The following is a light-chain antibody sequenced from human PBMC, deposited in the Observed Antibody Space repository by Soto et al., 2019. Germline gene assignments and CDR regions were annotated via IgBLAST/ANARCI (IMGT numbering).Light chain of an antibody. CDR1: SSDVGGYNY. Sequence: QSALTQPASVSGSPGQSITISCTGTSSDVGGYNYVSWYQQHPGKAPKLMIYDVSNRPSGVSNRFSGSKSGNTASLTISGLQADDEADYYCSSYTSSSTVVFGTGTKVTVL. V-gene: IGLV2-14*01. CDR3: SSYTSSSTVV. J-gene: IGLJ1*01. CDR2: DVS.